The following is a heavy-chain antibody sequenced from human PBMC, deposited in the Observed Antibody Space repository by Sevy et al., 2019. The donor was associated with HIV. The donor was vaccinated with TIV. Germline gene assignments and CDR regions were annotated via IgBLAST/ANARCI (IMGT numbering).Heavy chain of an antibody. Sequence: GGSLRLSCAASGFTFSSYSLNWVRQAPGKGLEWVSYISSSSSTIYYADSVKGRFTISRDNAKNSLYLQMNSLRAEDTAVYYCARDGSGWFRWGPFDYWGQGTLVTVSS. CDR3: ARDGSGWFRWGPFDY. D-gene: IGHD6-19*01. J-gene: IGHJ4*02. V-gene: IGHV3-48*01. CDR2: ISSSSSTI. CDR1: GFTFSSYS.